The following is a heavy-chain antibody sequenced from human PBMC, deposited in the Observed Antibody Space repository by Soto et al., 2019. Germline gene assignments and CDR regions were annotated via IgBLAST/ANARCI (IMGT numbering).Heavy chain of an antibody. CDR2: ISGSGGST. CDR3: ARDAFYDSSGYNFDFYYGLDV. Sequence: PGGSLRLSCAASGFSFRNYAMSWVRQAPGKGLEWVSVISGSGGSTDYADSVKGRITISRDNSKNTVYLQMNSLRAEDTAVYYCARDAFYDSSGYNFDFYYGLDVWGEGITVTVSS. J-gene: IGHJ6*04. CDR1: GFSFRNYA. V-gene: IGHV3-23*01. D-gene: IGHD3-22*01.